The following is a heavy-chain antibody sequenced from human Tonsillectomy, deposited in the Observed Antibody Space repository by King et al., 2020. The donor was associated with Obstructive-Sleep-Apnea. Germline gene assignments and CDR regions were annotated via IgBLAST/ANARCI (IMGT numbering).Heavy chain of an antibody. CDR3: ARYRVITFGGAYYGMDV. J-gene: IGHJ6*02. CDR2: INHSGST. D-gene: IGHD3-16*01. Sequence: VQLQQWGAGLLKPSETLSLTCAVYGGSFSGYYWSWIRQPPGKGLEWIGEINHSGSTNYNPSLKSRVTISVDTSKNQFSLKLSSVTAADTAVYYCARYRVITFGGAYYGMDVWGQGTTVTVSS. CDR1: GGSFSGYY. V-gene: IGHV4-34*01.